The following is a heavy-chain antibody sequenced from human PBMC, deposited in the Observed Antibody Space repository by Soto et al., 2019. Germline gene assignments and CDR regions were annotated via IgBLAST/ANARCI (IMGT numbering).Heavy chain of an antibody. CDR1: GGSFSNYA. CDR2: VTPMFCIA. Sequence: QVHLVQSGAEVKKPGSSVRVSCKASGGSFSNYAVTWVRQAPGQRLEWMGGVTPMFCIANYAQKLQRRVTLTADESTGTAYMELSSLRSDDTATYYCASDRHHAGFEDWGQGTLVTVSS. V-gene: IGHV1-69*01. J-gene: IGHJ4*02. CDR3: ASDRHHAGFED. D-gene: IGHD2-8*01.